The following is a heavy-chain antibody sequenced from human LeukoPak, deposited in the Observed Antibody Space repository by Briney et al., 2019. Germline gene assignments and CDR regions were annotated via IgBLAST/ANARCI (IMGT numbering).Heavy chain of an antibody. V-gene: IGHV4-61*02. J-gene: IGHJ4*02. CDR2: IYTSGST. D-gene: IGHD3-16*01. CDR3: VGGIPPFFGY. Sequence: ASETLSLTCTVSGGSISSGSYYWSWIRQPAGKGLEWIGRIYTSGSTNYNPSLKSQVTISVDTSKNQFSLKLSSVTAADTAVYYCVGGIPPFFGYWGQGTLVTVSS. CDR1: GGSISSGSYY.